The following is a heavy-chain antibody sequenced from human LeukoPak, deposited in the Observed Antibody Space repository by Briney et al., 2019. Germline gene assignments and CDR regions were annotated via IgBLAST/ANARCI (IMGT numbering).Heavy chain of an antibody. CDR1: GYTFTSYD. Sequence: GASVKVSCKASGYTFTSYDINWVRQAPGQGPEWMGWMNPNSGNTGYAQKFQGRVTMTRDTSITTAYMDLSSLTSEDTAVYYCARGGKYGCSGGSCYSDYWGQGTLVTVSS. CDR2: MNPNSGNT. J-gene: IGHJ4*02. V-gene: IGHV1-8*01. D-gene: IGHD2-15*01. CDR3: ARGGKYGCSGGSCYSDY.